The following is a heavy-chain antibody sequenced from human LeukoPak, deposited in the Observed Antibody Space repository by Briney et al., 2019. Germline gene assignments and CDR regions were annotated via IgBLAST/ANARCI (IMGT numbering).Heavy chain of an antibody. CDR2: IYHSGST. J-gene: IGHJ4*02. CDR1: GGSISSSNW. V-gene: IGHV4-4*02. CDR3: ARGPAVDYGDYTPFDY. D-gene: IGHD4-17*01. Sequence: PSETLSLTCAVSGGSISSSNWWSWVRQPPGKGLEWIGEIYHSGSTNYNPSLKSRVTISVDKSKNQFSLKLSSVTAADTAVYYCARGPAVDYGDYTPFDYWGQGTLVTVSS.